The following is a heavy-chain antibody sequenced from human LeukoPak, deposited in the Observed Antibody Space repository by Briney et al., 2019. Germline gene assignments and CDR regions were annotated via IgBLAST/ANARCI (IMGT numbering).Heavy chain of an antibody. CDR2: IKQDGSEK. Sequence: GGSLRLSCAASGFTFSSYCMSWVRQAPGKGLEWVANIKQDGSEKYYVDSVKGRFTISRDNAKNSLYLQMNSLRAEDTAVYYCARETYYYGSGSYFWFDPWGQGTLVTVSS. V-gene: IGHV3-7*01. J-gene: IGHJ5*02. CDR3: ARETYYYGSGSYFWFDP. CDR1: GFTFSSYC. D-gene: IGHD3-10*01.